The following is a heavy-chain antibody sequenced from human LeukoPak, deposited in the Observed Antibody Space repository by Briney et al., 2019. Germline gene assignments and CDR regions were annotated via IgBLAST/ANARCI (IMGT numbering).Heavy chain of an antibody. V-gene: IGHV1-2*02. D-gene: IGHD5-18*01. J-gene: IGHJ5*02. Sequence: ASVKVSCKASGYTFTGYYMHWVRQAPGQGLEWIGWINPNSGGTNYAQKFQGRVTMTRDTSISTAYMELSRLRSDDTAVYYCAKDVDTAMANWFDPWGQGTLVTVSS. CDR3: AKDVDTAMANWFDP. CDR2: INPNSGGT. CDR1: GYTFTGYY.